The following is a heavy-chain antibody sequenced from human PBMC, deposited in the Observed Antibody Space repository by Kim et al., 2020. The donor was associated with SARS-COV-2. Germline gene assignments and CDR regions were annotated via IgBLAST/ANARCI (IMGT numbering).Heavy chain of an antibody. CDR2: IIPIFGTA. CDR1: GGTFSSYA. V-gene: IGHV1-69*13. J-gene: IGHJ6*02. Sequence: SVKVSCKASGGTFSSYAISWVRQAPGQGLEWMGGIIPIFGTANYAQKFQGRVTITADESTSTAYMELSSLRSEDTAVYYCARQYYCYYGMDVWGQGTTVTVSS. CDR3: ARQYYCYYGMDV.